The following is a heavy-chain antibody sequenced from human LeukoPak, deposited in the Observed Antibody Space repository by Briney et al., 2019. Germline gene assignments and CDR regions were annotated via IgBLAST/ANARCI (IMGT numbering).Heavy chain of an antibody. V-gene: IGHV3-30*18. CDR2: ISYDGSNK. Sequence: GGSPRLSCAATGFTFSSYGKHWVRQAPGKGPEWGAVISYDGSNKYYADSVKGRFTISRDNSKNTLYLQMNSLRAEDTAVYYCAKDHYGDYVDLSFDYWGQGTLVTVSS. J-gene: IGHJ4*02. CDR3: AKDHYGDYVDLSFDY. D-gene: IGHD4-17*01. CDR1: GFTFSSYG.